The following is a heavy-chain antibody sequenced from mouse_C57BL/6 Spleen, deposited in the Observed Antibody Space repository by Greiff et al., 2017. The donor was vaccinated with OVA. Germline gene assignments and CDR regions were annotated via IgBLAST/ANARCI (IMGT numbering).Heavy chain of an antibody. CDR3: ARPRLLHWYFEV. D-gene: IGHD2-3*01. CDR2: ISSGSSTI. J-gene: IGHJ1*03. Sequence: EVKLVESGGGLVKPGGSLKLSCAASGFTFSDYGMHWVRQAPEKGLEWVAYISSGSSTIYYADTVKGRFTISRDNAKNTLFLQLTSLRSEDTAMYYCARPRLLHWYFEVWGTGTTVTVSS. V-gene: IGHV5-17*01. CDR1: GFTFSDYG.